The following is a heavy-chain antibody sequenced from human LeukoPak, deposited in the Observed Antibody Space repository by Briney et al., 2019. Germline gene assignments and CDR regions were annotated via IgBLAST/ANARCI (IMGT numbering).Heavy chain of an antibody. CDR2: INPSGGST. V-gene: IGHV1-46*01. CDR3: ARQRVVGHWFDP. D-gene: IGHD3-3*01. Sequence: ASVKVSCKASGYTFTSYYMHWVRQAPGQGLEWMGIINPSGGSTSYAQKFRGRVTMTRDTSTSTVYMELSSLRSEDTAVYYCARQRVVGHWFDPWGQGTLVTVSS. CDR1: GYTFTSYY. J-gene: IGHJ5*02.